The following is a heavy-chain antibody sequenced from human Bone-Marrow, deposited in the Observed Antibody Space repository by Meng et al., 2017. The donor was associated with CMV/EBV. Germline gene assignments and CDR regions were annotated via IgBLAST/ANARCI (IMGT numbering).Heavy chain of an antibody. CDR2: ISYDGSNK. CDR3: ARDRRVPAASYYYYGMDV. CDR1: GFTFSSYA. V-gene: IGHV3-30*04. Sequence: GESLKISCAASGFTFSSYAMHWVRQAPGKGLEWVAVISYDGSNKYYADSVKGRFTISRDNSKNTLYLQMNSLRAEDTAVYYCARDRRVPAASYYYYGMDVWGQGTTVTVSS. D-gene: IGHD2-2*01. J-gene: IGHJ6*02.